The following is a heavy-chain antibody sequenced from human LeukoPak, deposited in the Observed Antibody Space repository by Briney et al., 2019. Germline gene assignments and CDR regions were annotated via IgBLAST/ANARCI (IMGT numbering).Heavy chain of an antibody. CDR1: GGSISSYY. V-gene: IGHV4-59*01. CDR2: IYYSGST. J-gene: IGHJ3*02. CDR3: ARAFADDYYDSSPDAFDI. D-gene: IGHD3-22*01. Sequence: SETLSLTCTVSGGSISSYYWSWIRQPPGKGLEWIGYIYYSGSTNYNPSLKSRVTISVDTSKNQFSLKLSSATAADTAVYYCARAFADDYYDSSPDAFDIWGQGTMVTVSS.